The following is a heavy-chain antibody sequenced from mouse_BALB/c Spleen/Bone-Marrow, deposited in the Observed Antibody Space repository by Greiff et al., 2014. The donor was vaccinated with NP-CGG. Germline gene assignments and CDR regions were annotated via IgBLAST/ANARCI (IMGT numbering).Heavy chain of an antibody. CDR3: ARRYDHYWYFDV. CDR1: GYTFTDYW. D-gene: IGHD2-3*01. CDR2: IDTSDSYT. Sequence: QVQLQQSGAELVMPGASVKMSCKASGYTFTDYWMHWVKQRPGQGLEWIGAIDTSDSYTTYNQNFKDKATLTVDESSSTAYMQFSSLTSDDSAVYYCARRYDHYWYFDVWGAGTTVTVSS. V-gene: IGHV1-69*01. J-gene: IGHJ1*01.